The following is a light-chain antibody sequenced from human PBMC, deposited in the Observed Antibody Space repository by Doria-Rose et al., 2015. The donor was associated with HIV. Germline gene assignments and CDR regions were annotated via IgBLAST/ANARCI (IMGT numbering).Light chain of an antibody. CDR2: DGS. V-gene: IGKV3-20*01. Sequence: EIVMTQSPGTLSLSPGERATLSCRASQSFSSTYLAWYQQKPGQAPSLLIYDGSTRATGIPDRFSASGSGTDLTLTINRLEPEDFALYYCHKYGTSRTFGQGTKVEI. CDR1: QSFSSTY. CDR3: HKYGTSRT. J-gene: IGKJ1*01.